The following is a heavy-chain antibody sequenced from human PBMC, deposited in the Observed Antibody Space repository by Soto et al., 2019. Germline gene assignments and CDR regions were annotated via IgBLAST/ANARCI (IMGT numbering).Heavy chain of an antibody. CDR3: VKDRQAGTSSNWFDP. CDR1: GFTFSSYA. D-gene: IGHD6-13*01. CDR2: ISSNGGST. J-gene: IGHJ5*02. Sequence: PGGSLRLSCSSSGFTFSSYAMHWVRQAPGKGVEYVSAISSNGGSTYYADSVKGRFTISRDNSKNTLYLQMSSLRAEDTAVYYCVKDRQAGTSSNWFDPWGQGTLVTVSS. V-gene: IGHV3-64D*08.